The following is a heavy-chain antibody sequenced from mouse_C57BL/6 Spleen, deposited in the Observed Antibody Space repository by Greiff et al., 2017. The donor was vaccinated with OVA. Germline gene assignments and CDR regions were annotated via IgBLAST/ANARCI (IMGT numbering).Heavy chain of an antibody. J-gene: IGHJ4*01. D-gene: IGHD1-1*01. CDR2: IYPGDGDT. CDR1: GYAFSSSW. CDR3: ASTVAMDY. Sequence: QVQLKESGPELVKPGASVKISCKASGYAFSSSWMNWVKQRPGKGLEWIGRIYPGDGDTNYNGKFKGKATLTADKSSSTAYMQLSSLTSEDSAVYFCASTVAMDYWGQGTSVTVSS. V-gene: IGHV1-82*01.